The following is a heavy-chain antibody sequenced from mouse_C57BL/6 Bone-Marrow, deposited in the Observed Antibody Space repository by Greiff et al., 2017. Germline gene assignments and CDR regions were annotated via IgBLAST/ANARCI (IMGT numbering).Heavy chain of an antibody. J-gene: IGHJ3*01. V-gene: IGHV5-17*01. Sequence: EVQLVESGGGLVKPGGSLKLSCAASGFTFSDYGMHWVRQAPEKGLEWVAYISSGSSTIYYAATVKGRFTISRDHAKNTLFMQMTSLRSEDTAMYYCARPYYGYGGCAYWGQGTLVTVSA. CDR1: GFTFSDYG. D-gene: IGHD2-9*01. CDR2: ISSGSSTI. CDR3: ARPYYGYGGCAY.